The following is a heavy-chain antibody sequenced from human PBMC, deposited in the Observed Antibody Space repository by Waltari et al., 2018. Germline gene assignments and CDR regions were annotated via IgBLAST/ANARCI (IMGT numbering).Heavy chain of an antibody. CDR3: AKERPYYYDSSEPTALGDY. CDR2: IRYDGSNK. CDR1: GFTFSSYG. D-gene: IGHD3-22*01. V-gene: IGHV3-30*02. Sequence: QVQLVESGGGVVQPGGSLRLSCAASGFTFSSYGMHWVRQAPGQGLEWVAFIRYDGSNKYYADSVKGRFTISRDNSKNTLYLQMNSLRAEDTAVYYCAKERPYYYDSSEPTALGDYWGQGTLVTVSS. J-gene: IGHJ4*02.